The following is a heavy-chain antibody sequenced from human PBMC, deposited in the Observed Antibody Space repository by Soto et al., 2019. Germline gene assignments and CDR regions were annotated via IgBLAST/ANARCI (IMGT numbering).Heavy chain of an antibody. J-gene: IGHJ6*02. V-gene: IGHV3-30*03. D-gene: IGHD3-3*01. Sequence: QVQLVESGGGVVQPGGSLRLSCAGSGFTFSNSGMHWVRQAPGKGLEWAAVLAYDGSEKYYADSVKGRFTISRDNSKNTLYLQMNSLRVEDTAVYYCVRFFDYYGMDVWGQGTTVTVSS. CDR3: VRFFDYYGMDV. CDR1: GFTFSNSG. CDR2: LAYDGSEK.